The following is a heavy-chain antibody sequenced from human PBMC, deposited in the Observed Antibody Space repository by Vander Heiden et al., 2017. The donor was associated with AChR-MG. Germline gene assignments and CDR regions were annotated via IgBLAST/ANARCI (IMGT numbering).Heavy chain of an antibody. Sequence: EVQLLESGGGLVQPGGSLRLPCAASGFTFNSFAMGWFRQAPGKGLEWDSTISGSSGSTYYADSVKGRFTISRDNSRNTLYLQMNSLRAEDTAVYYCAKGGGGPPHWGQGTLVTVSS. CDR3: AKGGGGPPH. J-gene: IGHJ1*01. D-gene: IGHD2-15*01. CDR2: ISGSSGST. CDR1: GFTFNSFA. V-gene: IGHV3-23*01.